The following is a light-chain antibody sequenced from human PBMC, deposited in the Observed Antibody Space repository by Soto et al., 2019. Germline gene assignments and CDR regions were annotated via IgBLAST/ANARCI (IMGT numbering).Light chain of an antibody. CDR1: QSINSNN. CDR3: QQYGSPALS. J-gene: IGKJ4*01. CDR2: GAS. V-gene: IGKV3-20*01. Sequence: EIVLTQSPGTLSLSPGERATLSCRAAQSINSNNLAWYQQRPGQGPRLLIYGASTRATGIPDRFSGSGSGTDFTLTITRVEPVDFAMYYCQQYGSPALSFGGGTKVEI.